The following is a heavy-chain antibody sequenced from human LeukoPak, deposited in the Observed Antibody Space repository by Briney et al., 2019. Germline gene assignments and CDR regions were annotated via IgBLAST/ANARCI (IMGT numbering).Heavy chain of an antibody. Sequence: PGGSLRLSCAASGLIFGTFTMHWFGRPQGKGLEYVSAISGNGVNTYYANSVKGRFTISKDSAKNSLYLQMNSLRVDDTAVYYCTRGDPDFWGQGTLVTVSS. CDR3: TRGDPDF. D-gene: IGHD3-3*01. V-gene: IGHV3-64*01. CDR1: GLIFGTFT. J-gene: IGHJ4*02. CDR2: ISGNGVNT.